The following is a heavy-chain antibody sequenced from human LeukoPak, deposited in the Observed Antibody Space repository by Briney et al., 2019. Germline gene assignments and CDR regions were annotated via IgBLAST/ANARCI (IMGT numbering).Heavy chain of an antibody. Sequence: PGDSLRLFCGASGFILRYAWMLGVPQATGEAGEWGGRIKRKNDAGTTDYAAPVKGRFTISRDASTDTLYVQMPSLKPEDTAVYYCATDQRWELTINYSGQGKLVTVSS. V-gene: IGHV3-15*01. CDR1: GFILRYAW. D-gene: IGHD1-26*01. J-gene: IGHJ4*02. CDR2: IKRKNDAGTT. CDR3: ATDQRWELTINY.